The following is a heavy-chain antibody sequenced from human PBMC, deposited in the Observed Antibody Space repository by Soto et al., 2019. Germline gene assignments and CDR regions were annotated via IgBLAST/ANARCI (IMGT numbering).Heavy chain of an antibody. CDR1: GGAISSYY. Sequence: GPGPGGSSETLSLTCTVSGGAISSYYWGWIRQPPGKGLEWIGSIYYSGSTYYNPSLKSRVTISVDTSKNQFSLKLSSVTAADTAVYYCARHRARVQWLVQGDYYYGMDVWGQGTTVTVSS. V-gene: IGHV4-39*01. CDR2: IYYSGST. CDR3: ARHRARVQWLVQGDYYYGMDV. J-gene: IGHJ6*02. D-gene: IGHD6-19*01.